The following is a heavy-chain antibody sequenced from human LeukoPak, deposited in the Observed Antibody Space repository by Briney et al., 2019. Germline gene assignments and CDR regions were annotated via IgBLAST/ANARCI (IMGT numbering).Heavy chain of an antibody. Sequence: GGSLRLSCAASGFTVSSYSMNWVRQAPGKGLEWVSSISSSSSYIYYADSVKGRFTISRDNAKNSLFLQMDSLRAEDTAVYYCARGSYSYGFFYFDYWGQGTLVTVSS. CDR2: ISSSSSYI. CDR1: GFTVSSYS. V-gene: IGHV3-21*01. CDR3: ARGSYSYGFFYFDY. D-gene: IGHD5-18*01. J-gene: IGHJ4*02.